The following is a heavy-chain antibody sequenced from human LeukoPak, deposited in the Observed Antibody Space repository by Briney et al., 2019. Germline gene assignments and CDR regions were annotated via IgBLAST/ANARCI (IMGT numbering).Heavy chain of an antibody. CDR2: ISTSGSST. CDR3: AKTGGGTYYGSVMYYFDY. CDR1: GFTFSSYT. V-gene: IGHV3-64*01. Sequence: PGGSLRLSCTASGFTFSSYTMHWVRQAPGKGPQYVSAISTSGSSTYYANSVKGRFTTSRDNSKNILYLQMGSLRAEDTAVYYCAKTGGGTYYGSVMYYFDYWGQGTLVTVSS. J-gene: IGHJ4*02. D-gene: IGHD1-26*01.